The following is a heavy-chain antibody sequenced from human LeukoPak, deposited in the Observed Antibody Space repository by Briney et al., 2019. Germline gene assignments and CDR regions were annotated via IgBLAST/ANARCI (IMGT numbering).Heavy chain of an antibody. D-gene: IGHD4-11*01. Sequence: ASVKVSCKASGGTFSTYVISWARHAPGQRLEWMGWINPNSGATNYAQKFQGRVTMTRDTSISTAYMELSRLRSDDTAVYYCATPGGLDSNYIFDYWGQGTLATVSS. CDR2: INPNSGAT. J-gene: IGHJ4*02. V-gene: IGHV1-2*02. CDR1: GGTFSTYV. CDR3: ATPGGLDSNYIFDY.